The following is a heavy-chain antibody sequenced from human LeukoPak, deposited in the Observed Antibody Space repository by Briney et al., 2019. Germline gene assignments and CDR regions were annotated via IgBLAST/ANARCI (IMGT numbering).Heavy chain of an antibody. D-gene: IGHD3-9*01. J-gene: IGHJ6*03. CDR3: ARGLQYYDILTGYSGYYYMDV. CDR2: MNPIRGNT. Sequence: ASVTVSCKASGYTFTSYDINWVRQATGQGLEWMGWMNPIRGNTGYAQKFQGRVTMTRNTSISTAYMELSSLRSEDTAVYYCARGLQYYDILTGYSGYYYMDVWGKGTTVTVSS. CDR1: GYTFTSYD. V-gene: IGHV1-8*01.